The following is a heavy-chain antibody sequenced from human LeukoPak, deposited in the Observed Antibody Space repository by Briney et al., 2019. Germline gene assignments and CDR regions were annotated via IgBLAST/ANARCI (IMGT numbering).Heavy chain of an antibody. CDR2: INSEGSST. D-gene: IGHD3-22*01. V-gene: IGHV3-74*01. Sequence: GGSLRLSCAASGFTPSRYGMNWVRQAPGKGLVWVSRINSEGSSTTYADSVKGRFTISRENAKNTLILQMKSLRDEDTAVYYCARDYYSRLDYWGQGTLVTVSS. CDR1: GFTPSRYG. J-gene: IGHJ4*02. CDR3: ARDYYSRLDY.